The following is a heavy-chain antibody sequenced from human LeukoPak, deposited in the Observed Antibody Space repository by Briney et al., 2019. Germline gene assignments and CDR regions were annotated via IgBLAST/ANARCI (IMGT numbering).Heavy chain of an antibody. D-gene: IGHD6-19*01. CDR2: ISYDGSNK. CDR1: GFTFSSYC. CDR3: AKVRGAVAGTSGFDY. J-gene: IGHJ4*02. V-gene: IGHV3-30*18. Sequence: GGSLGPSCAASGFTFSSYCMHLVRQAPRKGLELVAVISYDGSNKYYADSVKGRFTISRDNSKNTLYLQMNSLRAEDTAVYYCAKVRGAVAGTSGFDYWGQGTLVTVSS.